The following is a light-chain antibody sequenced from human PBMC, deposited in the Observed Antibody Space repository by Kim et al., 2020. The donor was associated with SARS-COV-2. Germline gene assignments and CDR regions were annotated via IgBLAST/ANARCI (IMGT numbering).Light chain of an antibody. Sequence: DVVMTQSPLSLPVTLGQPASISCRSSQSLVDGDGNTYLNWFHQRPGQSPRRLIYKVSQRDSGVPERFSGSGSGTDFTLKISRVEAEDVGRYYCMQGAHWPPYTLGQGTKREI. V-gene: IGKV2-30*01. CDR2: KVS. CDR3: MQGAHWPPYT. J-gene: IGKJ2*01. CDR1: QSLVDGDGNTY.